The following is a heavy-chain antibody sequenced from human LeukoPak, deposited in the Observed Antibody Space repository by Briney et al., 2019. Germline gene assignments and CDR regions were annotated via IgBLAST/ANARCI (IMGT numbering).Heavy chain of an antibody. Sequence: SETLSLTCTVSGGSISSYYWSWIRQPPGKGLEWIGYIYYSGSTNYNPSLKSRVTISVDTSKNQFSLKLSSVTAADTAVYYCARRRCAYYDFWSGYPYYMDVWGKGTTVTVSS. J-gene: IGHJ6*03. CDR3: ARRRCAYYDFWSGYPYYMDV. CDR1: GGSISSYY. D-gene: IGHD3-3*01. V-gene: IGHV4-59*01. CDR2: IYYSGST.